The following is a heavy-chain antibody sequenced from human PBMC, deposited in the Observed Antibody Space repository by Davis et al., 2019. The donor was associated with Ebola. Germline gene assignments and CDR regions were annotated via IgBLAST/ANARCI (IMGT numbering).Heavy chain of an antibody. CDR3: ARGVVAATRDWFDP. D-gene: IGHD2-15*01. Sequence: ASVTVSCQASGYTFTSYGISWVRQAPGQGLEWMGWISAYNGNTNYAQKLQGRVTMTTDTSTSTAYMELRSLRSDDTAVYYCARGVVAATRDWFDPWGQGTLVTVSS. CDR2: ISAYNGNT. V-gene: IGHV1-18*01. J-gene: IGHJ5*02. CDR1: GYTFTSYG.